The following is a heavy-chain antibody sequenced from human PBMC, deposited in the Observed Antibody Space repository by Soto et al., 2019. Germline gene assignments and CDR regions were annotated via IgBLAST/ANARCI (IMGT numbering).Heavy chain of an antibody. CDR3: ARANYDFWSGHYGGSYYYYGMDV. CDR1: GGTFSSYA. CDR2: NIPIFGTA. Sequence: QVQLVQSGAEVKKPGSSVKVSCKASGGTFSSYAISWVRQAPGQGLEWMGGNIPIFGTANYAQKFQGRVTITADESTSTAYMELSSLRSEDTAVYYCARANYDFWSGHYGGSYYYYGMDVWGQGTTVTVSS. V-gene: IGHV1-69*01. J-gene: IGHJ6*02. D-gene: IGHD3-3*01.